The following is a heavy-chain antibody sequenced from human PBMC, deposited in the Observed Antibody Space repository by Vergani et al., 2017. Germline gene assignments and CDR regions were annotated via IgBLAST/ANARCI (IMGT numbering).Heavy chain of an antibody. V-gene: IGHV4-59*01. Sequence: QVQLQESGPGLVKPSETLSLTCTVSGGSISSYYWSWIRQPPGKGLEWIGYIYYSGSTNYNPSLKSRVTISVDTSKNQFSLKLSSVTAADTAVYYCARGGVATFGSFDYWGQGTLVTVSS. CDR2: IYYSGST. CDR3: ARGGVATFGSFDY. J-gene: IGHJ4*02. CDR1: GGSISSYY. D-gene: IGHD5-12*01.